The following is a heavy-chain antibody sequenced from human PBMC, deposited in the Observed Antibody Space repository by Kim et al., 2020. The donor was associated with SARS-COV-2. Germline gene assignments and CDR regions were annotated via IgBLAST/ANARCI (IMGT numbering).Heavy chain of an antibody. CDR1: GFIFSNYG. CDR3: SRDILGSGSPYDTFHF. Sequence: GGSLRLSCVGSGFIFSNYGMTWVRQAPGKGLEWVAGMTGTTSSRFYADSVKGRFTISRDNSKNSLFLEMSSLTSEDTAVYYCSRDILGSGSPYDTFHFWGQGTMVTVAS. D-gene: IGHD3-10*01. CDR2: MTGTTSSR. J-gene: IGHJ3*01. V-gene: IGHV3-23*01.